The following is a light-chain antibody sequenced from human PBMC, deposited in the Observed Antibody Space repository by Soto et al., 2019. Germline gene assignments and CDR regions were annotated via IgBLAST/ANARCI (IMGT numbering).Light chain of an antibody. CDR1: SSNIGSNT. CDR3: AAWDDSLNPLYV. J-gene: IGLJ1*01. Sequence: QSVLTQPPSASGTPGQRVTISCSGSSSNIGSNTVNWFQQLPGTAPKLLIYSDDQRPSGVPDRFSGSKSGTSASLAISGLRSEDEPDYYRAAWDDSLNPLYVFGTGTKLTVL. V-gene: IGLV1-44*01. CDR2: SDD.